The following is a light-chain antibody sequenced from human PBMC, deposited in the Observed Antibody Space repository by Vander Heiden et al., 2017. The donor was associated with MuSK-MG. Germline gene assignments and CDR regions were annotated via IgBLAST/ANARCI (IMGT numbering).Light chain of an antibody. CDR1: SSDVGSYNL. Sequence: QSALTQPASVSGSPGQSITISCTGTSSDVGSYNLVSWYQPHPGKAPKLMIYEVTKRPSGVSNRFSASKSGNTASLTISGLEAEDEADYHCCSYAGSNTWLFGGGTKVTVL. CDR3: CSYAGSNTWL. CDR2: EVT. V-gene: IGLV2-23*02. J-gene: IGLJ3*02.